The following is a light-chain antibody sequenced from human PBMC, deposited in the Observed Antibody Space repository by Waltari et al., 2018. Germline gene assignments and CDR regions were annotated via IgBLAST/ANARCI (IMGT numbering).Light chain of an antibody. Sequence: EIVLAQSPATLSLSPGERATLSGRASQIVNTYLAWYQQKPGQAPRLLIYDASNRATGIPARFSGSGSGTDFTLTISSLEPEDFAVYFCQQRSNWPRTFGGGTKVEIK. V-gene: IGKV3-11*01. CDR1: QIVNTY. CDR2: DAS. J-gene: IGKJ4*01. CDR3: QQRSNWPRT.